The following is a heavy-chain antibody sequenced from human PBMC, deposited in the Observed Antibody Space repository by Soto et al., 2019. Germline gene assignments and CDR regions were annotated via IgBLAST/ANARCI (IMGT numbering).Heavy chain of an antibody. D-gene: IGHD7-27*01. CDR3: ADGLT. CDR1: GYTFTSYG. J-gene: IGHJ3*01. CDR2: VSAHNVDT. V-gene: IGHV1-18*01. Sequence: QAQLVQSGAEVKKPGASVKVSCKASGYTFTSYGINWVRQAPGQGLEWLGWVSAHNVDTNYEQKVQGRVTMTTDLSTNTAYMELRSLRYDDTAVYYCADGLTWGQGTLVTVSS.